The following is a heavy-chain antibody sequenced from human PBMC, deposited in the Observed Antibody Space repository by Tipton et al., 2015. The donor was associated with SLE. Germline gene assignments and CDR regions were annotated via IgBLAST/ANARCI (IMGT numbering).Heavy chain of an antibody. J-gene: IGHJ3*02. CDR2: IYYSGST. D-gene: IGHD6-13*01. V-gene: IGHV4-59*01. CDR3: AREQEQPCAFDI. CDR1: GGSISSYY. Sequence: TLSLTCTVSGGSISSYYWSWIRQPPGKGLEWIGYIYYSGSTNYNLSLKSRVTISVDTSKNQFSLKLSSVTAADTAVYYCAREQEQPCAFDIWGQGTMVTVSS.